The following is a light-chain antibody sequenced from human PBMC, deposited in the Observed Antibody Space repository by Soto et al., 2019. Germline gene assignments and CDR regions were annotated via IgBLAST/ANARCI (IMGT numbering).Light chain of an antibody. CDR1: QSLSSRY. V-gene: IGKV3-20*01. CDR2: GAS. Sequence: EIVLTQSPGTLSLSPGDRATLSCRASQSLSSRYLAWYRQKPGQAPRLLIYGASNRATGIPDRFSGSGSGTDFTLTISRLEPGDFAVYYCQQYSSSPPTFGGGTKVRSN. J-gene: IGKJ4*01. CDR3: QQYSSSPPT.